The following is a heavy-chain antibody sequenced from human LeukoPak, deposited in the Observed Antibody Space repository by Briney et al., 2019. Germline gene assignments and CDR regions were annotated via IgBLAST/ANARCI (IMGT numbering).Heavy chain of an antibody. D-gene: IGHD3-3*01. Sequence: GSLRLSCVASGFTFGKYWMSWVRQAPGKGLEWVANIKLDGSEKNYVDSVKGRFTISRDNTKNSLYLQMNSLRVEDTAVFYCARDQYDTWSRRGNFDSWGQETLVIVSS. V-gene: IGHV3-7*03. CDR1: GFTFGKYW. J-gene: IGHJ4*02. CDR2: IKLDGSEK. CDR3: ARDQYDTWSRRGNFDS.